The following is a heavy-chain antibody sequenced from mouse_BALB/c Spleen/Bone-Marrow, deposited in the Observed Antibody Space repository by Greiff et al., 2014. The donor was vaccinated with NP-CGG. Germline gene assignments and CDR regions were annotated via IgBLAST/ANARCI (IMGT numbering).Heavy chain of an antibody. CDR3: TRPSFYYGSSYWYFDV. CDR1: GFNIKDTY. D-gene: IGHD1-1*01. V-gene: IGHV14-3*02. Sequence: EVKFQESGSELVKPGASVKLSCAASGFNIKDTYMHWVKQRPEQGLEWIGRIDPANGDTKYDPKFQGKATITADTSSNTAYLQLSSLTSEDTAVYYCTRPSFYYGSSYWYFDVWGAGTTVTVSS. J-gene: IGHJ1*01. CDR2: IDPANGDT.